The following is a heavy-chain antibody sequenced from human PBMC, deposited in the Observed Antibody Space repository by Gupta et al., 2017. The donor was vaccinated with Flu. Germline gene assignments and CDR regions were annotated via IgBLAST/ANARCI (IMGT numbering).Heavy chain of an antibody. Sequence: GYGLEWIGEINHSGSTNYNPSLKSRVTISIDTSKNQFSLKLSSVTAADTAVYYCASSPNFAADYWGQGTLVTVSS. CDR3: ASSPNFAADY. V-gene: IGHV4-34*01. J-gene: IGHJ4*02. CDR2: INHSGST. D-gene: IGHD5-24*01.